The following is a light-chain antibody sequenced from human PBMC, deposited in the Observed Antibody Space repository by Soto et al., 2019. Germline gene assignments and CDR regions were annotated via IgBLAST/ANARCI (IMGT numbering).Light chain of an antibody. V-gene: IGLV2-14*01. Sequence: QSALTQPASVSGSPGQSITMSCTGTSSDVGSYNYVSWYQQHPGRAPKLVIYDVNNRPSGVSNRFSGSKSGNTASLTISGLQAEDEADYYCSSYTSSNILGFGGGTKVTVL. CDR2: DVN. CDR3: SSYTSSNILG. J-gene: IGLJ2*01. CDR1: SSDVGSYNY.